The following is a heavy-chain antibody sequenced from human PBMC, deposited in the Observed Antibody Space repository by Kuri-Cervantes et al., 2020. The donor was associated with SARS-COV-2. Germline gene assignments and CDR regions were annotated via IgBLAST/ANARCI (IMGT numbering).Heavy chain of an antibody. V-gene: IGHV3-33*08. D-gene: IGHD6-19*01. CDR2: ISNDGSKS. J-gene: IGHJ4*02. CDR1: GFTFSSYS. Sequence: GGSLRLSCAASGFTFSSYSMNWVRQAPGKGLEWLALISNDGSKSFYRDSLRGRFTISRDNSKNTLYLQMNSLRAEDTAVYYCARDGIAVAGREQNFDYWGQGTLVTVSS. CDR3: ARDGIAVAGREQNFDY.